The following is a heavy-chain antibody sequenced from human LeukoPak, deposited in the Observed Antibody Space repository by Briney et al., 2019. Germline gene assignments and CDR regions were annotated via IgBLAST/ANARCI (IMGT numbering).Heavy chain of an antibody. CDR2: IYSGDNT. D-gene: IGHD3-10*01. J-gene: IGHJ6*03. CDR1: GFTVSSNY. V-gene: IGHV3-66*04. CDR3: ARHGSITMIRGRLRYYYMDV. Sequence: GGSLRLSCAASGFTVSSNYMSWVRQAPGKGLGWVSVIYSGDNTYYADSVKGRFTISRDNSKNTLYLQMNSLRAEDTAVYYCARHGSITMIRGRLRYYYMDVWGKGTTVTISS.